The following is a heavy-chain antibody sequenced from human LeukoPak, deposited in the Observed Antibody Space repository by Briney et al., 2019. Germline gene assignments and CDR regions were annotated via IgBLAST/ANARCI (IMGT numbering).Heavy chain of an antibody. CDR1: GYTFTGYY. D-gene: IGHD3-22*01. CDR3: ARDAYYDSSGYYYVHPHDAFDI. CDR2: INPNSGGT. V-gene: IGHV1-2*02. Sequence: GASVKVSCKASGYTFTGYYMHWVRQAPGQGLEWMGWINPNSGGTNYAQKFQGRVTMTRDTSISTAYMELRSLRSDDTAVYYCARDAYYDSSGYYYVHPHDAFDIWGQGTMVTVSS. J-gene: IGHJ3*02.